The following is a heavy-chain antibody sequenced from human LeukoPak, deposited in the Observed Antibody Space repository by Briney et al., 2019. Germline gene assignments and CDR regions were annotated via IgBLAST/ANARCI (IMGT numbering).Heavy chain of an antibody. CDR1: GFTVSSNY. CDR2: IYSGGST. D-gene: IGHD1-26*01. CDR3: ASTIVGANLGY. Sequence: GGSLRLSCAASGFTVSSNYMSWVRQAPGKGLEWVSVIYSGGSTYYADSVKGRFTISRDNSKNTLYLQMNSLRAEDTAVYYCASTIVGANLGYWGQGTLVTVSS. V-gene: IGHV3-66*01. J-gene: IGHJ4*02.